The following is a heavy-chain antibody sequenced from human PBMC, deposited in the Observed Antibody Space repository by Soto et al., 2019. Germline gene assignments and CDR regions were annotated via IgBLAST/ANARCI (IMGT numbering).Heavy chain of an antibody. V-gene: IGHV3-30-3*01. J-gene: IGHJ2*01. CDR2: ISYDGSNK. Sequence: QVQLVESGGGVVQPGRSLRLSCAASGITFSSYAIHWVRQAPGKGLEWVAVISYDGSNKYYADSAKGRFTISRDNSKNTLYLQMNSLRAEATAVYYCARELWYFDLWGRGTLVTVSS. CDR1: GITFSSYA. CDR3: ARELWYFDL.